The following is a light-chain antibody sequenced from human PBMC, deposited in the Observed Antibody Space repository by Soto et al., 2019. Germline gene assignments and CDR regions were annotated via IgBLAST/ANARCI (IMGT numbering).Light chain of an antibody. CDR3: QQYRSSPKLT. CDR2: GAS. Sequence: EIVLTQSPGTLSLSPGERATLSCRASQSVSSSYLAWYQQKPGQAPRLLIYGASSRATGIPDRLSGSGSGTDFTLTISRLEPEDFAVYYCQQYRSSPKLTFGGGTKVEIK. CDR1: QSVSSSY. J-gene: IGKJ4*01. V-gene: IGKV3-20*01.